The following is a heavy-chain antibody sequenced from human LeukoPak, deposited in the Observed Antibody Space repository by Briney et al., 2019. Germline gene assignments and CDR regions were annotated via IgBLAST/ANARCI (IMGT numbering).Heavy chain of an antibody. V-gene: IGHV3-74*01. J-gene: IGHJ5*02. CDR1: GFTFSDYW. Sequence: TGGSLRLSCTASGFTFSDYWMHWVRHPPGKGLVWVSRINTDGSSTSYADSVKGRFTISRDNARNTLYLQMNSLRAEDTAVYYCARDHPRGYYDSSGYPDHWGQGTLVTVSS. CDR2: INTDGSST. CDR3: ARDHPRGYYDSSGYPDH. D-gene: IGHD3-22*01.